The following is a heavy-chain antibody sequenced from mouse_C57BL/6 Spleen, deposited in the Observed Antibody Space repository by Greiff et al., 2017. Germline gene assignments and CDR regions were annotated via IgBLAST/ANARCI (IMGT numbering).Heavy chain of an antibody. CDR2: IVPNSGGT. J-gene: IGHJ3*01. CDR1: GYTFTSYW. CDR3: ARDDYDLAWFAY. D-gene: IGHD2-4*01. V-gene: IGHV1-72*01. Sequence: QVQLQQPGAELVKPGASVTLSCTASGYTFTSYWMHWVKQRPGRGLEWIGRIVPNSGGTKYNEKFKSKAILTVDKPSSTAYMQLSSLTSEDSAVYYCARDDYDLAWFAYWGQGTLVTVSA.